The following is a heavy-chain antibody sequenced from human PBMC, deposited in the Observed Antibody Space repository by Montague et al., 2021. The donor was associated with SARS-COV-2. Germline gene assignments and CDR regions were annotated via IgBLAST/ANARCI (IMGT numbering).Heavy chain of an antibody. J-gene: IGHJ4*02. D-gene: IGHD3-3*01. CDR2: IYYSRGT. CDR3: ASQVPDFWSGIDY. CDR1: GGSISSSY. Sequence: SETLSLTCTVSGGSISSSYWCWILRPPGKKLEWIVCIYYSRGTNYYPSLSSRVTISVDTSNNHLSLKLSSFTAADTAVYYCASQVPDFWSGIDYWGQGTLVTVSS. V-gene: IGHV4-59*01.